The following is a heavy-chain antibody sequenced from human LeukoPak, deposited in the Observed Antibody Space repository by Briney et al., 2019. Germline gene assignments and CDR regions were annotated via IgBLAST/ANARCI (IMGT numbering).Heavy chain of an antibody. CDR1: GFSLSDYW. J-gene: IGHJ4*02. Sequence: GGSLRLSCAASGFSLSDYWMSWVRQAPGKGLEWVANIKQDGSEKYYVDSVKGRFTISRDNAKNSLYLQMNSLRPEDTAVYYCAKVWRGNYYDYWGQGTLVTVSS. D-gene: IGHD1-1*01. CDR3: AKVWRGNYYDY. V-gene: IGHV3-7*03. CDR2: IKQDGSEK.